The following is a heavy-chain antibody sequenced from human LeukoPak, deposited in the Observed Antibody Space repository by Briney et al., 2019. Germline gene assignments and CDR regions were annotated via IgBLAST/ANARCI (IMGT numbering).Heavy chain of an antibody. CDR3: ARDLKVMAVADGWANNHYYMDV. CDR1: GGYISSYY. D-gene: IGHD6-19*01. Sequence: PSETLSLTCTVSGGYISSYYWSWIRQPAGKGLEWNGHIFSGGNTNYNPSLKGRVTMSEDTSKNQIFLNLTSVTAADTAVYYCARDLKVMAVADGWANNHYYMDVWGKGTTVAVSS. CDR2: IFSGGNT. V-gene: IGHV4-4*07. J-gene: IGHJ6*03.